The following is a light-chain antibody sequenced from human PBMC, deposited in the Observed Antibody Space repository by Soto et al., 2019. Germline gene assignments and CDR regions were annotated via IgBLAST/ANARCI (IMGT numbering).Light chain of an antibody. V-gene: IGKV1-17*01. CDR2: EAS. CDR1: QGISSA. Sequence: IQLAQSPSSLSASVGDRVTITCRASQGISSALAWYQQKPGKAPERLIYEASVLQSGVPSRFSGSGSGTEFTLTVSSLQPEDFATYYCVQHYSYPLTFGGGTKVDIK. CDR3: VQHYSYPLT. J-gene: IGKJ4*01.